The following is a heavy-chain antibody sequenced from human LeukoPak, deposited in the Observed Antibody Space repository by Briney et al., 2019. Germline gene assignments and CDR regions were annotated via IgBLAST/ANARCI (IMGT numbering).Heavy chain of an antibody. D-gene: IGHD3-10*01. Sequence: SVKVSCKASGYTFTSYAMHWVRQAPGQRLEWMGWINAGNGNTKYSQKFQGRVTITRDTSASTAYMELSSLRSEDTAVYYCARVRTSYGSGSLYYFDYWGQGTLVTVSS. J-gene: IGHJ4*02. CDR1: GYTFTSYA. CDR3: ARVRTSYGSGSLYYFDY. V-gene: IGHV1-3*01. CDR2: INAGNGNT.